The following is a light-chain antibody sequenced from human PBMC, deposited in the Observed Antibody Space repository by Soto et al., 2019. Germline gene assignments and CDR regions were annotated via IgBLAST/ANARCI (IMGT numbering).Light chain of an antibody. V-gene: IGLV2-14*01. J-gene: IGLJ1*01. CDR3: FSYTSSGTYV. CDR2: EVS. CDR1: ISDVGGYNY. Sequence: QSVLTQPASVSGSPGHSISISCTVSISDVGGYNYVSWYQQHPGKAPKLMIYEVSNRPSGVSNRFSGSKSGNTASLTISGLQAEDETDYYCFSYTSSGTYVFGTGTKVTVL.